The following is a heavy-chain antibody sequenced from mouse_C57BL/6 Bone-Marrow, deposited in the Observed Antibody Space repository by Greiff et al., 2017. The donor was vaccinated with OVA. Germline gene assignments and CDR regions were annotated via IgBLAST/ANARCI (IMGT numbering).Heavy chain of an antibody. CDR3: TREVYYYGSSWYYFDY. D-gene: IGHD1-1*01. CDR2: IYPGNSDT. J-gene: IGHJ2*01. Sequence: EVQLQQSGTVLARPGASVKMSCKTSGYTFTSYWMHWVKQRPGQGLEWIGAIYPGNSDTSYNQKFKGKAKLTAVTSASTAYMELSSLTNEDSAVYYCTREVYYYGSSWYYFDYWGQGTTLTVSS. V-gene: IGHV1-5*01. CDR1: GYTFTSYW.